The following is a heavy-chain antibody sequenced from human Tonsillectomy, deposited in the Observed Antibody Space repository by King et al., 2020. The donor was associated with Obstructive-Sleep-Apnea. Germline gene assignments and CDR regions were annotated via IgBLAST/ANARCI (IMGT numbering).Heavy chain of an antibody. J-gene: IGHJ6*02. V-gene: IGHV4-59*01. CDR3: ARVGRPYFYYYGMDV. D-gene: IGHD3-10*01. Sequence: QLQESGPGLVKPSETLSLTCTVSGGSISGYYWSWIRQPPGKGLEWIGYISYTGSTNYNHSLKSRVTISVDTSKNQFSLKLSSVTAADTAVDYCARVGRPYFYYYGMDVWGQGTTVTVSS. CDR1: GGSISGYY. CDR2: ISYTGST.